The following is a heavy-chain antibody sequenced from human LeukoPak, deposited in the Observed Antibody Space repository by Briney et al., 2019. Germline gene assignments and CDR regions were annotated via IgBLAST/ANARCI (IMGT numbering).Heavy chain of an antibody. CDR1: GFTFSSYS. D-gene: IGHD6-19*01. CDR2: ISSSSSTI. J-gene: IGHJ4*02. Sequence: GGSLRLSCAASGFTFSSYSMNWVRQAPGKGLEWVSYISSSSSTIYYADSVKGRFTISRDNAKNSLYLQMNSLRAEDTAVYYCARDPAVAGTGVRYFDYWGQGTLVTVSS. CDR3: ARDPAVAGTGVRYFDY. V-gene: IGHV3-48*04.